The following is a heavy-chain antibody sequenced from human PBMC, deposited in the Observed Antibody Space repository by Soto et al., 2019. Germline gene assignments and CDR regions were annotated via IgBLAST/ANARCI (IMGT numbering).Heavy chain of an antibody. Sequence: SETLSLTCTVSGGSITYYSWVWIRQPAGRGLEWIGYIYNNGRTDYNPSLKSRVTISVDTFKNHFSLKLSSVTPAATAVYYCARARFCTSTSCYHYFDFWGQGTLVTVSS. CDR3: ARARFCTSTSCYHYFDF. CDR1: GGSITYYS. J-gene: IGHJ4*02. V-gene: IGHV4-59*01. CDR2: IYNNGRT. D-gene: IGHD2-2*01.